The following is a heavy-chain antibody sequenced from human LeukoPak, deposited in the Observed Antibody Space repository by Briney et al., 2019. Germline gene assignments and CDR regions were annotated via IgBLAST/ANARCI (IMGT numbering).Heavy chain of an antibody. D-gene: IGHD6-19*01. CDR2: ISYDGSNK. V-gene: IGHV3-30*19. J-gene: IGHJ6*03. Sequence: GGSLRLSCAASGFTFSSYGMHWVRQAPGKGLEWVAVISYDGSNKYYADSVKGRFTISRDNSKNTLYLQMNSLRAEDTAVYYCARGSSGGSWYYYMDVWGKGTTVTVSS. CDR3: ARGSSGGSWYYYMDV. CDR1: GFTFSSYG.